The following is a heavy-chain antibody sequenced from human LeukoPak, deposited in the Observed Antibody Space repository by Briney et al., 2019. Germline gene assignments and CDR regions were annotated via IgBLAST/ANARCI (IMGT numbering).Heavy chain of an antibody. Sequence: SETLSLTCTVSGASISSSSYYWGWIRQPPGKGLEWIGSINYSGSTYYNPSLKSRVTMSVDTSKNQFSLKLYSVTAADTAVYYCARDPPTAAGDYWGQGTLVTVSS. CDR2: INYSGST. CDR3: ARDPPTAAGDY. V-gene: IGHV4-39*07. CDR1: GASISSSSYY. D-gene: IGHD6-13*01. J-gene: IGHJ4*02.